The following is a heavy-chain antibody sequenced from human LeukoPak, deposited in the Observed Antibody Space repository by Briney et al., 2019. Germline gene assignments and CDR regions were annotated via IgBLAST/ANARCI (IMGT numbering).Heavy chain of an antibody. CDR1: GFTFDDYA. D-gene: IGHD6-19*01. V-gene: IGHV3-9*01. CDR3: AKVAGTSRVVSYFDY. Sequence: PGRSLRLSCAASGFTFDDYAMHWVRQAPGKGLEWVSGISWNSGSIGYADSVKGRFTISRDNAKNSLYLQMNSLRAEDTALYYCAKVAGTSRVVSYFDYWGQGTLVTVSS. CDR2: ISWNSGSI. J-gene: IGHJ4*02.